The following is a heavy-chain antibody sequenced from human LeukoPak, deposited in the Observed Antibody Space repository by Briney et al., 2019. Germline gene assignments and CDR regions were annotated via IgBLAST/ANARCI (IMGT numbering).Heavy chain of an antibody. CDR1: GYTFTGYY. CDR2: INPNSGGT. Sequence: ASVKVSCKASGYTFTGYYMHWVRQAPGQGLEWMGWINPNSGGTNYAQKFQGRVTMTRDTSISTAYMELSRLRSDDTAVYYCARPRSVWFGELSPPKNWFDPWGQGTLVTVSS. D-gene: IGHD3-10*01. J-gene: IGHJ5*02. CDR3: ARPRSVWFGELSPPKNWFDP. V-gene: IGHV1-2*02.